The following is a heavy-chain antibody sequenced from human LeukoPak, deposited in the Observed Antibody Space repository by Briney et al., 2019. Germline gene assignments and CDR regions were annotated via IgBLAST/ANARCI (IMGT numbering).Heavy chain of an antibody. CDR3: AKSQYCSGGSCYSGPLVY. J-gene: IGHJ4*02. V-gene: IGHV3-23*01. Sequence: TGGSLRLSCAASGFTFSSYAMSWVRQAPGKGLEWVSAISGSGGSIYYADSVKGRFTISRDNSENTLYLQMNSLRAEDTAVYYCAKSQYCSGGSCYSGPLVYWGQGTLVTVSS. D-gene: IGHD2-15*01. CDR2: ISGSGGSI. CDR1: GFTFSSYA.